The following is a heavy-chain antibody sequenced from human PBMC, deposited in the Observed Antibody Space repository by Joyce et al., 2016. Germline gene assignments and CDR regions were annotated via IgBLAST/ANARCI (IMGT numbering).Heavy chain of an antibody. Sequence: QVHLVQSGAEVKKPGASVKVSCKASGYTFSDSYIHWLRQAPGQVLQWMGRINTDSGHTIYVEKFQGRVTLTRDAAISTVYMEFSRLRSDDTAVYFCVRAPMPPYAFDVWGQGTLVTVSA. CDR1: GYTFSDSY. CDR2: INTDSGHT. J-gene: IGHJ3*01. V-gene: IGHV1-2*06. CDR3: VRAPMPPYAFDV. D-gene: IGHD2-2*01.